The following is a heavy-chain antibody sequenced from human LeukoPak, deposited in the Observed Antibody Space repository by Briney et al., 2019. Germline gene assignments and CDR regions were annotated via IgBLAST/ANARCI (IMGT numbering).Heavy chain of an antibody. J-gene: IGHJ4*02. Sequence: GGSLRLSCAASGFTFSNYGLSWVRQAPGKGLEWVSGITGSGGSTYYADSVKGRFTISRDNSKNTLYLQMNSLRAEDTAVYYCARDSSGPDYWGQGTLVTVSS. CDR1: GFTFSNYG. CDR2: ITGSGGST. D-gene: IGHD6-19*01. V-gene: IGHV3-23*01. CDR3: ARDSSGPDY.